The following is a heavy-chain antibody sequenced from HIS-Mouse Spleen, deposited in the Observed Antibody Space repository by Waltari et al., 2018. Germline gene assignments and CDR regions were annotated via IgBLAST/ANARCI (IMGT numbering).Heavy chain of an antibody. J-gene: IGHJ5*02. CDR2: IYHSGGT. CDR1: GYSISRGYY. Sequence: QVQLQESGPGLVKPSETLSLTCTVSGYSISRGYYWGWIRQPPGKGLEWIGSIYHSGGTDYNPYLKSRVTRSVDTSKNQFSLKLSSVTAADTAVYYCARVKTWGQGTLVTVSS. CDR3: ARVKT. V-gene: IGHV4-38-2*02.